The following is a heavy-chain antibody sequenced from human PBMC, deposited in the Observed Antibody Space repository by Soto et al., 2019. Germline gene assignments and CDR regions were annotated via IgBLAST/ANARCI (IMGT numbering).Heavy chain of an antibody. D-gene: IGHD1-26*01. CDR2: ISSSSSYT. V-gene: IGHV3-11*06. CDR1: GFTFSDYY. Sequence: PGGSLRLSCAASGFTFSDYYMSWIRQAPGKGLEWVSYISSSSSYTNYADSVKGRFTISRDNAKNSLYLQMNSLRAEDTAVYYCARGSIVGATTSAFDSRGQRTTVTGSS. CDR3: ARGSIVGATTSAFDS. J-gene: IGHJ3*02.